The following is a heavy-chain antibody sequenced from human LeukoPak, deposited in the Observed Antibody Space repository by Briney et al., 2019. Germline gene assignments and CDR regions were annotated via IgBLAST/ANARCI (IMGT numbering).Heavy chain of an antibody. CDR1: GFTFSSYA. V-gene: IGHV3-30*04. J-gene: IGHJ4*02. Sequence: GGSLRLSCAASGFTFSSYAMHWVRQAPGKGLEWVAVISYDGSNKYYADSVKGRFTISRDNSKNTLYLQMNSLRAEDTAVYYCARGDNIIVVPAAPDYWDQGTLVTVSS. D-gene: IGHD2-2*01. CDR3: ARGDNIIVVPAAPDY. CDR2: ISYDGSNK.